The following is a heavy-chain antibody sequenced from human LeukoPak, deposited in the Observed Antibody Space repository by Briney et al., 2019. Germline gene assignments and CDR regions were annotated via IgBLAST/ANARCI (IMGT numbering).Heavy chain of an antibody. CDR3: ARAMSTFGGVRNYFDS. V-gene: IGHV3-48*04. J-gene: IGHJ4*02. D-gene: IGHD3-16*01. Sequence: GGSLRLSCAASGFTFTGHNMNWVRQAPGKGLEWISFVSISSGTIYYADSVKGRFSISRDNAKSSLDLQMNSLRAEDTAAYYCARAMSTFGGVRNYFDSWGQGTLVTVSS. CDR1: GFTFTGHN. CDR2: VSISSGTI.